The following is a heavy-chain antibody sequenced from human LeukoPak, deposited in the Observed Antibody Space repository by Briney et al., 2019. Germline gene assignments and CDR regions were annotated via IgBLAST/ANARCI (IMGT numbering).Heavy chain of an antibody. Sequence: GGSLRLSCAASGFTFSSYSMDWVRQAPGKGLEWVSAISGSGGSTYYADSVKGRFTISRDNSKNTLYLQMNSLRAEDTAVYYCAKSKLLWFGELFPSLDYWGQGTLVTVSS. CDR2: ISGSGGST. J-gene: IGHJ4*02. CDR3: AKSKLLWFGELFPSLDY. CDR1: GFTFSSYS. V-gene: IGHV3-23*01. D-gene: IGHD3-10*01.